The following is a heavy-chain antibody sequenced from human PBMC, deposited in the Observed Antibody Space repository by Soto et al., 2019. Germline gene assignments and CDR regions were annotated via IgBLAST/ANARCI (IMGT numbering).Heavy chain of an antibody. V-gene: IGHV1-18*01. CDR1: GYTFTSHG. J-gene: IGHJ3*02. D-gene: IGHD2-15*01. CDR3: ARDRVVRTFDI. Sequence: QVQLVQSGPEVKNPGASVKVSCNASGYTFTSHGISWVRQAPRQGLEWMGWISAYKGNTNYAQKLQGRVTMTTDTATSTAYIELRSLISDDTAVYYCARDRVVRTFDIWGQGTMVTVSS. CDR2: ISAYKGNT.